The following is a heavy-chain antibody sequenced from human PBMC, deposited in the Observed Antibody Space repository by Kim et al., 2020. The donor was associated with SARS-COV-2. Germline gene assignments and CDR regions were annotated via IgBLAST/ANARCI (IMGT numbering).Heavy chain of an antibody. D-gene: IGHD6-19*01. Sequence: SETLSLTCTVSGGSISSGDYYWSWIRQPPGKGLEWIGYIYYSGSTYYNPSLKSRVTISVYTSKNQFSLKLSSVTAADTALYYCARVPQAVAGFYYYYYGMDVWGQGTTVTVAS. CDR2: IYYSGST. CDR1: GGSISSGDYY. V-gene: IGHV4-30-4*01. J-gene: IGHJ6*02. CDR3: ARVPQAVAGFYYYYYGMDV.